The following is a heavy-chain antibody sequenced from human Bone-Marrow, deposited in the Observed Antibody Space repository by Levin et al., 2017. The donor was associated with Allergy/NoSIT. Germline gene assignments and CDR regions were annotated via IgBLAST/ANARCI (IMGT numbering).Heavy chain of an antibody. D-gene: IGHD2/OR15-2a*01. CDR1: GFVFSMSA. J-gene: IGHJ4*02. CDR2: ISGSGDNT. Sequence: PGGSLRLSCVASGFVFSMSAMSWVRQTPEKGLEWVSTISGSGDNTYYADSVGGRFTVSRDNSRNTLYLQMNRLKAEDSAIYYCAKVEGRNLVALRLRRASVYYFLFGGRGTPVTVSS. CDR3: AKVEGRNLVALRLRRASVYYFLF. V-gene: IGHV3-23*01.